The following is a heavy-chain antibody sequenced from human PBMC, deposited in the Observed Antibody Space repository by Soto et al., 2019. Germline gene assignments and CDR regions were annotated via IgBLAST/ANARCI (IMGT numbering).Heavy chain of an antibody. CDR2: IYYSGST. V-gene: IGHV4-39*01. J-gene: IGHJ6*02. CDR3: ARRVGDYVHYYYGMDV. D-gene: IGHD4-17*01. CDR1: GGSISSSSYY. Sequence: TLSLTCTVSGGSISSSSYYWGWIRQPPGKGLEWIGSIYYSGSTYYNPSLKSRVTISVDTSKNQFSLKLSSVTAADTAVYYCARRVGDYVHYYYGMDVWGQGTTVTVSS.